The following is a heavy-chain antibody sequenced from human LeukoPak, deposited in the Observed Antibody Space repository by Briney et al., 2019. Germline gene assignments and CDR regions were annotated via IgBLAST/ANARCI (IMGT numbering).Heavy chain of an antibody. V-gene: IGHV1-2*02. J-gene: IGHJ6*02. Sequence: ASVKVSCKASGYTFTGYYMHWVRQAPGQGLEWMGWINPNSGGTNYAQKFQGRVTMTRDTSISTAYMELSRLRSDDTAVYYCARINVDTAMVMDVWGQGTTVTVSS. CDR3: ARINVDTAMVMDV. CDR2: INPNSGGT. D-gene: IGHD5-18*01. CDR1: GYTFTGYY.